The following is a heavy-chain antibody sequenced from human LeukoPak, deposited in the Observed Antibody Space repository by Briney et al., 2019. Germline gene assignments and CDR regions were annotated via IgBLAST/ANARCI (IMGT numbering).Heavy chain of an antibody. CDR2: INPSGGST. CDR1: GYTFTSYY. V-gene: IGHV1-46*01. J-gene: IGHJ5*02. Sequence: ASVKVSCKASGYTFTSYYMHWVRQAPGQGLEWMGIINPSGGSTSYAQKFQGRVTMTEDTSTDTAYMELSSLRSEDTAVYYCATDPLVAAKNHWGQGTLVTVSS. CDR3: ATDPLVAAKNH. D-gene: IGHD6-6*01.